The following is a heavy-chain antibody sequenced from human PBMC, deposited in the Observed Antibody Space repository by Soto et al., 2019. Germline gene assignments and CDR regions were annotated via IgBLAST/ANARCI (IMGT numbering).Heavy chain of an antibody. V-gene: IGHV3-74*01. Sequence: EEQLVESGGGLVQPGGSLRLSCAASGFSISSFWMHWVRQAPGKGLVWVSRISSDGRSTSYADSVKGQFTISRDNAKNTLYLQMNSLTAEDTAVYYCASMLVVDGAPCWGQGTLVTVSS. CDR1: GFSISSFW. J-gene: IGHJ4*02. CDR2: ISSDGRST. CDR3: ASMLVVDGAPC. D-gene: IGHD3-22*01.